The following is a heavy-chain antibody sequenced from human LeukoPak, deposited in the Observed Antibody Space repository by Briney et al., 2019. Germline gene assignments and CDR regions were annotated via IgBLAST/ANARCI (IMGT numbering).Heavy chain of an antibody. D-gene: IGHD6-13*01. CDR3: ARESIAAGVNDAFDI. J-gene: IGHJ3*02. CDR1: GFTFSSYW. V-gene: IGHV3-7*01. Sequence: GGSLRLSCAAPGFTFSSYWMTWVRQAPGKGLEWVANIKQDGSEKYYVDSVKGRFTTSRDNAKNSLYLQMNSLRAEDTAVYYCARESIAAGVNDAFDIWGQGTMVTVSS. CDR2: IKQDGSEK.